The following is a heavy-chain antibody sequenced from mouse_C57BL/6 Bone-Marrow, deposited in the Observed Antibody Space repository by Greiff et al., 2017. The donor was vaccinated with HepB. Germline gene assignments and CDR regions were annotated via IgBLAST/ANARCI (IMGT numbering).Heavy chain of an antibody. CDR2: IYPGGGYT. CDR1: GYTFTNYL. V-gene: IGHV1-63*01. Sequence: QVQLQQSGAELVRPGTSVKMSCKASGYTFTNYLIGWAKQRPGHGLEWIGDIYPGGGYTNYNEKFKGKATLTADKSSSTAYMQFSSLTSEDSAIYYCARLRLTTVVGFDYWGQGTTLTVSS. J-gene: IGHJ2*01. CDR3: ARLRLTTVVGFDY. D-gene: IGHD1-1*01.